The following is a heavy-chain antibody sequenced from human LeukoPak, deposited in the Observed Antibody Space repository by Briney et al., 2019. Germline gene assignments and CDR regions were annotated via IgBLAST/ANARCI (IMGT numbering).Heavy chain of an antibody. V-gene: IGHV1-3*01. Sequence: ASVKVSCKASGYTFTSYAMRWVRQAPGQRLEWMGWINAGNGNTKCSQKFQGRVTITRDTSASTAYMELNSLRSEDTAVYYCARAITAAVYWYFDLWGRGTLVTVSS. CDR3: ARAITAAVYWYFDL. CDR2: INAGNGNT. D-gene: IGHD5-24*01. CDR1: GYTFTSYA. J-gene: IGHJ2*01.